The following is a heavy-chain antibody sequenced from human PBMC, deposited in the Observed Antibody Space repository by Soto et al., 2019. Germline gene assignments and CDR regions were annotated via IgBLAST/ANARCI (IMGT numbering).Heavy chain of an antibody. V-gene: IGHV3-11*01. D-gene: IGHD2-21*02. J-gene: IGHJ2*01. CDR1: GFTFSDYY. CDR3: ARGSVMCGGDCPDL. CDR2: ISHSGSST. Sequence: QERLVESGGGLVKPGGSLRLSCAVSGFTFSDYYMSWIRQPPGKGLEWVSYISHSGSSTYFADSVKGRFTISRDNAKNLLYLQMNSLRAEDTAVYYCARGSVMCGGDCPDLWGRGTLVTVSS.